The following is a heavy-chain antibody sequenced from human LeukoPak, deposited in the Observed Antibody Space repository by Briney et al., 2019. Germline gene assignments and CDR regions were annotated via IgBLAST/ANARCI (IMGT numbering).Heavy chain of an antibody. CDR2: IYYSGST. D-gene: IGHD4-23*01. Sequence: SETLSLTCTVSGGSISSSSYYWGWIRQPPGKGLEWIGSIYYSGSTYYNPSLKSRVTISVDTSKNQFSLKLSSVTAADTAVYYCARDGTSGVYYFDYWGQGTLVAVSS. J-gene: IGHJ4*02. CDR1: GGSISSSSYY. V-gene: IGHV4-39*07. CDR3: ARDGTSGVYYFDY.